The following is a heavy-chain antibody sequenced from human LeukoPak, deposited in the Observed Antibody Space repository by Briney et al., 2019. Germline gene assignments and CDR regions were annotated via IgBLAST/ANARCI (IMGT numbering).Heavy chain of an antibody. CDR3: ANGESPDY. Sequence: GGPLRLSCTASGFNFSTYAMTWVRQPPGKGLQWVSTINAGGTNTKYADSVKGRFTISRDSSKSTLYLQMNSLRVEDTAVYYCANGESPDYWGQGTLVTVSS. J-gene: IGHJ4*02. CDR1: GFNFSTYA. V-gene: IGHV3-23*01. D-gene: IGHD3-10*01. CDR2: INAGGTNT.